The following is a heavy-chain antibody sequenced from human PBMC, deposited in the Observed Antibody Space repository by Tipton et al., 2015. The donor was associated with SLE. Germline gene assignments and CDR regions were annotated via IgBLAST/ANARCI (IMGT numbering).Heavy chain of an antibody. CDR2: VYNSGIT. D-gene: IGHD3-10*01. J-gene: IGHJ4*02. CDR1: GGSLSSYY. V-gene: IGHV4-59*12. Sequence: TLSLTCSVSGGSLSSYYWSWIRQPPGKGLEWIGLVYNSGITSYNPSLKSRVTISLETSRNQFSLRISSVTAADTAAYFCAGDFGLRKDEVFYGSGSPMEAGGQGTRVSVSS. CDR3: AGDFGLRKDEVFYGSGSPMEA.